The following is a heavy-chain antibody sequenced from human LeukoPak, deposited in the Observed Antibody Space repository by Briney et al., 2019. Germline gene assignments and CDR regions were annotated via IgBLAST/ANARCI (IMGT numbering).Heavy chain of an antibody. J-gene: IGHJ4*02. Sequence: ASVKVSCKASGYTFTGYYMHWVRQAPGQGLEWMGWINPNSGGTKYAQKFQGRVTMTRDTSISTAYMELSRLRSDDTAVYYCARGDIVVVPAAHDLDYWGQGTLVTVSS. CDR3: ARGDIVVVPAAHDLDY. D-gene: IGHD2-2*01. CDR1: GYTFTGYY. CDR2: INPNSGGT. V-gene: IGHV1-2*02.